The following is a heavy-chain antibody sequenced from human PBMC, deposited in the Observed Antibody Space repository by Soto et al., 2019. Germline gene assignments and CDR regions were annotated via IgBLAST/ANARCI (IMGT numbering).Heavy chain of an antibody. D-gene: IGHD1-7*01. CDR1: GFTFNNYD. Sequence: EVQLVESGGGLVQPGRSLRLSCAASGFTFNNYDMNWVRQAPGKGLEWVSYISSRGSTIYYADSVKGRFTISRDNAKNSMYLQMDSLRAEDTAVYYCARDVFSELRGDYWGQGTLVTVSS. V-gene: IGHV3-48*03. CDR3: ARDVFSELRGDY. CDR2: ISSRGSTI. J-gene: IGHJ4*02.